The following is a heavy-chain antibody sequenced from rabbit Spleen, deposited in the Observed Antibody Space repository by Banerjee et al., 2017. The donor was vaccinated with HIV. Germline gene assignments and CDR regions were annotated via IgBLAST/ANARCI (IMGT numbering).Heavy chain of an antibody. CDR3: ARNYVNAFDP. D-gene: IGHD1-1*01. V-gene: IGHV1S45*01. CDR1: GFSFSSNW. J-gene: IGHJ2*01. Sequence: LEESGGGLVKPGGTLTLTCTVSGFSFSSNWICWVRQAPGKGLEWIACIDTSNGDTDYANWPKGRFTISKASSTTVTLQMISLTAADTATYFCARNYVNAFDPWGPGTLVTVS. CDR2: IDTSNGDT.